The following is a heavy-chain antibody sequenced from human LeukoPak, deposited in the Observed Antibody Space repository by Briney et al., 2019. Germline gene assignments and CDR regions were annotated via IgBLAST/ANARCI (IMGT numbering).Heavy chain of an antibody. CDR2: INHSGST. Sequence: SETLSLTCAVYGGSFSGYYWSWIRQPPGKGLEWIGEINHSGSTNYNPSLKSRVTISVDKSKNQFSLKLSSVTAADTAVYYCARSAVNTAMDYWGQGTLVTVSS. CDR1: GGSFSGYY. CDR3: ARSAVNTAMDY. J-gene: IGHJ4*02. V-gene: IGHV4-34*01. D-gene: IGHD5-18*01.